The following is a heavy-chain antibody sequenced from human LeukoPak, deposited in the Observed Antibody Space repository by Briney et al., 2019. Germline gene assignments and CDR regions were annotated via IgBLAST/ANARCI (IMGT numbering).Heavy chain of an antibody. J-gene: IGHJ4*02. CDR2: INWNGGST. D-gene: IGHD3-22*01. CDR1: GFTFDDYG. V-gene: IGHV3-20*04. Sequence: GGSLRLSCAASGFTFDDYGMSWVRQAPGKGLEWVSGINWNGGSTGYADSVKGRFTISRDNAKNTLYLQMNSLRAEDTAVYYCARDRSVSYYDSSGYYNYWGQGTLVTVSS. CDR3: ARDRSVSYYDSSGYYNY.